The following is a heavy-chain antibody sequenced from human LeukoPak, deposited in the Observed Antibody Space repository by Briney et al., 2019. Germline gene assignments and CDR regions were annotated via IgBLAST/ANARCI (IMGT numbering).Heavy chain of an antibody. CDR1: GGSISSSSYY. CDR2: IYYSGST. V-gene: IGHV4-39*01. CDR3: ARQRELLPDY. D-gene: IGHD3-10*01. Sequence: SETLSLTCTVSGGSISSSSYYWGWIRQPPGKGLEWIGSIYYSGSTYYDPSLKSRVTISVDTSKNQFSLKLSSVTAADTAVYYCARQRELLPDYWGQGTLVTVSS. J-gene: IGHJ4*02.